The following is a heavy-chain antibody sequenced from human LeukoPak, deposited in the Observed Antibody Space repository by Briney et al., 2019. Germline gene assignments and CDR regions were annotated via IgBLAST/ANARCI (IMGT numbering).Heavy chain of an antibody. Sequence: EPSETLSLTCAVYGGSFSGYYWSWIRQPPGKGLEWIGEINHSGSTNYNPSLKSRVTISVDTSKNQFSLKLSSVTAADTAVYYCARDKWDYYDSSGYYLPNRYYFDYWGQGTLVTVSS. CDR1: GGSFSGYY. J-gene: IGHJ4*02. CDR3: ARDKWDYYDSSGYYLPNRYYFDY. D-gene: IGHD3-22*01. CDR2: INHSGST. V-gene: IGHV4-34*01.